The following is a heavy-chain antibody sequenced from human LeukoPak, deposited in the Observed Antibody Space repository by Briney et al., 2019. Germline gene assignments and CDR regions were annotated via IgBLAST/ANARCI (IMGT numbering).Heavy chain of an antibody. D-gene: IGHD1-20*01. Sequence: SETLSLTCAVYGGSFSGYYWSWIRQPPGKGLEGIGEINHSGSTNYNPSLKSRVTISVDTSKNQFSLKLSSVTAADTAVYYCARDEKYNWNDVAWFDPWGQGTLVTVSS. J-gene: IGHJ5*02. CDR1: GGSFSGYY. V-gene: IGHV4-34*01. CDR3: ARDEKYNWNDVAWFDP. CDR2: INHSGST.